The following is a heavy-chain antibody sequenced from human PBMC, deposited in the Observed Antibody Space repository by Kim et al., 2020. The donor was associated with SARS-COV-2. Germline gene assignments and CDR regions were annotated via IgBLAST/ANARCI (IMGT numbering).Heavy chain of an antibody. CDR2: IDPSDSYT. J-gene: IGHJ4*02. D-gene: IGHD3-9*01. CDR3: ARHQIGASRKVRYFDWPKF. Sequence: GESLKISCKGSGYSFTSYWISWVRQMPGKGLEWMGRIDPSDSYTNYSPSFQGHVTISADKSISTAYLQWSSLKASDTAMYYCARHQIGASRKVRYFDWPKFWGQGTLVTVSS. V-gene: IGHV5-10-1*01. CDR1: GYSFTSYW.